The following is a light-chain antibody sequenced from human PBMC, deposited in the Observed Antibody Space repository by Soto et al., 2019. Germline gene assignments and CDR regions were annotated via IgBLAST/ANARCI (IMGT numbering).Light chain of an antibody. Sequence: EIVMTQSPATLSVSPGERATLSCRVSQSISSNLAWYQQKPGQAPRLLIYGASTRATGIPARFSGSGSGTEFTLTISNLQSEDFAVYYCQQYNNWLVTFGGGTKVEIK. V-gene: IGKV3-15*01. CDR2: GAS. CDR3: QQYNNWLVT. CDR1: QSISSN. J-gene: IGKJ4*01.